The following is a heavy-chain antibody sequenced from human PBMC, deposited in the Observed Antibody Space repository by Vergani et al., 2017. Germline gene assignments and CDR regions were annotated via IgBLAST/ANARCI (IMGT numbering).Heavy chain of an antibody. V-gene: IGHV3-23*03. CDR3: AKGGGGYDFREVSDY. CDR2: IYSGGSST. D-gene: IGHD3-3*01. CDR1: GFTFSSYA. Sequence: EVQLLESGGGLVQPGGSLRLSCAASGFTFSSYAMSWVRQAPGKGLEWVSVIYSGGSSTYYADSVKGRFTISRDNSKNTLYLQMNSLRAEDTAVYYCAKGGGGYDFREVSDYWGQGTLVTVSS. J-gene: IGHJ4*02.